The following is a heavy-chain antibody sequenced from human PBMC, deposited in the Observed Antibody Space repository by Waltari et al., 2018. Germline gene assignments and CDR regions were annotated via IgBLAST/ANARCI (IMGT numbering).Heavy chain of an antibody. V-gene: IGHV3-7*01. CDR3: VTGLTTVTAKDYFDH. J-gene: IGHJ4*02. CDR2: RKQDGSEK. CDR1: GMTFSNYW. D-gene: IGHD4-17*01. Sequence: EVQLVESGGGSVQPGGSLRLSCAASGMTFSNYWMNWVSQAPGKGLECVANRKQDGSEKNYVDSVEGRVSISRDNAQKSLYLQMNNLRAEDTAIYYCVTGLTTVTAKDYFDHWGQGALVTVS.